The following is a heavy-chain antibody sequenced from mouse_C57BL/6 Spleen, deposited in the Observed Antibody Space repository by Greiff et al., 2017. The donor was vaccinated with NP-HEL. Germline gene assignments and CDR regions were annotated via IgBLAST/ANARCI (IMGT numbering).Heavy chain of an antibody. J-gene: IGHJ4*01. V-gene: IGHV1-15*01. D-gene: IGHD1-1*01. CDR1: GYTFTDYE. CDR2: IDPETGGT. Sequence: QVQLQQSGAELVRPGASVTLSCKASGYTFTDYEMHWVKQTPVHGLEWIGAIDPETGGTAYNQKFKGKAILTADKSSSTAYMELRSLTSEDSAVYYCTSGPNYYGSSYYAMDYWGQGTSVTVSS. CDR3: TSGPNYYGSSYYAMDY.